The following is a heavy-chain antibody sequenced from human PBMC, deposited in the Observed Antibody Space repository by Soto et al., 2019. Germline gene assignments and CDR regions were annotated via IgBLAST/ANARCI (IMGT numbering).Heavy chain of an antibody. CDR3: DRLMGTSFDL. V-gene: IGHV3-72*01. D-gene: IGHD2-8*01. CDR2: ARNKANIYTT. CDR1: GFTFSDHQ. Sequence: QPGGSLRLSCAASGFTFSDHQMDWVRQAPGKGLEWVGRARNKANIYTTAYAASVKGRFTISRDDSKNSLSLQMNSLKTEDTAVYFCDRLMGTSFDLWGQGTLVTVSS. J-gene: IGHJ4*02.